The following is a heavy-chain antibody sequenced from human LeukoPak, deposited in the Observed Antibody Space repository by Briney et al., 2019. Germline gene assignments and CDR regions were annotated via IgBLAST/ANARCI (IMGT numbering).Heavy chain of an antibody. CDR1: GYSLSSGYY. J-gene: IGHJ4*02. D-gene: IGHD1-26*01. V-gene: IGHV4-38-2*02. CDR3: ARVESGSYYSGFDY. Sequence: SETLSLTCTVSGYSLSSGYYWGWIRQPPGKGLEWIGSIYHSGSTYYNPSLKSRVTISVDTSKNQFSLKLSSVTAADTAVYYCARVESGSYYSGFDYWGQGTLVTVSS. CDR2: IYHSGST.